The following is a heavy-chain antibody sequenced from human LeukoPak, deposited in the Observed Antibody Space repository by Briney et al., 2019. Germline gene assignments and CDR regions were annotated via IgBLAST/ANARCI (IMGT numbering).Heavy chain of an antibody. CDR1: GFIFDDHG. Sequence: GGSLTLSCAASGFIFDDHGMSWVRQAPGKGLEWVSGIDWNGGSTGYADSVKGRFTISRDNAKNSLYLQMNSMRVEDTALYHSARVKLERRGGVFFDVWGQGTMVTVSS. V-gene: IGHV3-20*01. CDR2: IDWNGGST. J-gene: IGHJ3*01. CDR3: ARVKLERRGGVFFDV. D-gene: IGHD1-1*01.